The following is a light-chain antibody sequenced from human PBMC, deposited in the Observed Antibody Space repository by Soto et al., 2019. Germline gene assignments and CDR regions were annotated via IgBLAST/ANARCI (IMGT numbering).Light chain of an antibody. CDR2: DGS. CDR3: QQRRSWPLT. V-gene: IGKV3-11*01. CDR1: QSISSY. Sequence: EIVLTQSPATLSLSPGARATLSCRASQSISSYLAWYQQKPGQAPRLLIYDGSNRATGIPARFSGSGSETDFTLTISSLEPEDFAAYYCQQRRSWPLTFGGGTKVEIK. J-gene: IGKJ4*01.